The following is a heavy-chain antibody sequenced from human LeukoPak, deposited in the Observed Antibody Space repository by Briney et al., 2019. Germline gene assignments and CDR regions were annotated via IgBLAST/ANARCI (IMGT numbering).Heavy chain of an antibody. CDR3: ARHDRYYDSSGYRRYFFDY. D-gene: IGHD3-22*01. J-gene: IGHJ4*02. Sequence: PSETLSLTCAVYGGSFSGYYWSWIRQPPGKGLEWIGEINHSGSTNYNPSLKSRVTISVDTSKNQFSLKLSSVTAADTAVYYCARHDRYYDSSGYRRYFFDYWGQGTLVTVSS. CDR1: GGSFSGYY. CDR2: INHSGST. V-gene: IGHV4-34*01.